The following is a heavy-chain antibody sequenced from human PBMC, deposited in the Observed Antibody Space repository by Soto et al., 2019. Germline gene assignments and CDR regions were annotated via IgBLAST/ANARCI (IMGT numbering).Heavy chain of an antibody. D-gene: IGHD2-15*01. CDR1: GFSLSTSGVG. V-gene: IGHV2-5*01. CDR2: IYWNDDK. CDR3: AHSRLLPLNPDIVVVVAATGPFDY. J-gene: IGHJ4*02. Sequence: SGPTLVNPAQTLTLTCTFSGFSLSTSGVGVGWIRQPPGKALEWLALIYWNDDKRYSPSLKSRLTITKDTSKNQVVLTMTNMDPVDTATYYCAHSRLLPLNPDIVVVVAATGPFDYWGQGTLVTVSS.